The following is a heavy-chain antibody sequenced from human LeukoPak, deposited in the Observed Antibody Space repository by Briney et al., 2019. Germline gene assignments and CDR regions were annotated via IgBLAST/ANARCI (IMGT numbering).Heavy chain of an antibody. V-gene: IGHV4-34*01. J-gene: IGHJ4*02. CDR1: GGSFSGYY. Sequence: SETLSLTCAVYGGSFSGYYWSWIRQPPGKGLEWIGEINHSGSINYNPSLKSRVTISVDTSKNQFSLKLSSVTAADTAVYYCARGHNWNDVAVDYWGQGTLVTVSS. CDR2: INHSGSI. CDR3: ARGHNWNDVAVDY. D-gene: IGHD1-1*01.